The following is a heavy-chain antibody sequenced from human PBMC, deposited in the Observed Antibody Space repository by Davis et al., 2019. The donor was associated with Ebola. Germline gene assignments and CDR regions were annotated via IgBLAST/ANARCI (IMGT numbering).Heavy chain of an antibody. D-gene: IGHD3-10*01. CDR2: IYYSGST. CDR1: GGSISSSSYY. Sequence: SETLSLTCTVSGGSISSSSYYWGWIRQPPGKGLEWIGSIYYSGSTYYNPSLKSRVTISVDTSKNQFSLKLSSVTAADTAVYYCARHTLTYYYGSGSYNRLDYWGQGTLVTVSS. J-gene: IGHJ4*02. CDR3: ARHTLTYYYGSGSYNRLDY. V-gene: IGHV4-39*01.